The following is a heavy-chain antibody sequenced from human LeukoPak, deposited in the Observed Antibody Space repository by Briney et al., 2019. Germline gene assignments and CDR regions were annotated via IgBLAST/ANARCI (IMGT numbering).Heavy chain of an antibody. D-gene: IGHD3-22*01. CDR3: ARDRDSSGYYSGFDL. CDR1: GGSISSYY. V-gene: IGHV4-59*01. Sequence: SETLSLTCTVSGGSISSYYWSWLRQPPGKGLEGIGYIYYSGSTNYNPSLKSRVTISIDTSKNQFSLKLSSVTAADTAVYYCARDRDSSGYYSGFDLWGQGTLVTVSS. J-gene: IGHJ4*02. CDR2: IYYSGST.